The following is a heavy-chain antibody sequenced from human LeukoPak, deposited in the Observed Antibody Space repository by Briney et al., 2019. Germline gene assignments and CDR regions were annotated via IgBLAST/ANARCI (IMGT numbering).Heavy chain of an antibody. D-gene: IGHD6-19*01. Sequence: GASVKVSCKASGGTFSSYAISWVRQAPGQGLEWMGGIIPIFGTANYAQKFQGRVTITADESTSTAYMELSSLRSEDTAVYYCARAVAVASTINAFDIWGQGTMVTVSS. CDR2: IIPIFGTA. V-gene: IGHV1-69*13. J-gene: IGHJ3*02. CDR3: ARAVAVASTINAFDI. CDR1: GGTFSSYA.